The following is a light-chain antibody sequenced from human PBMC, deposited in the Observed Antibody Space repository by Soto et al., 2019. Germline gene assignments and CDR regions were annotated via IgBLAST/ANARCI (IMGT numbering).Light chain of an antibody. CDR1: QSLLHSNGYNY. CDR2: LGS. J-gene: IGKJ4*01. CDR3: MQALQTPLT. Sequence: DIVMTQSPLSLPVTPGEPASISCRSSQSLLHSNGYNYLDWYLQKPGQSPQLLIYLGSNRSYGVTDKFSGSGSGTDFTLKISRVEAEDVEVYYCMQALQTPLTFGGGTKVEIK. V-gene: IGKV2-28*01.